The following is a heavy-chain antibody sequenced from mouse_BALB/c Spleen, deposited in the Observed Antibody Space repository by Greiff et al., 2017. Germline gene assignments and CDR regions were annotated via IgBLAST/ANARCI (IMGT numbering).Heavy chain of an antibody. D-gene: IGHD1-1*01. Sequence: DVQLQESGPDLVKPSQSLSLTCTVTGYSITSGYSWHWIRQFPGNKLEWMGYIHYSGSTNYNPSLKSRISITRDTSKNQFFLQLNSVTTEDTATYYCAVITTVVATTDVWGAGTTVTVSS. J-gene: IGHJ1*01. V-gene: IGHV3-1*02. CDR2: IHYSGST. CDR3: AVITTVVATTDV. CDR1: GYSITSGYS.